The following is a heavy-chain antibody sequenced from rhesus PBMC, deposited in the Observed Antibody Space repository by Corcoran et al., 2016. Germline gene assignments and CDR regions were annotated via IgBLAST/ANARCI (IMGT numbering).Heavy chain of an antibody. V-gene: IGHV4-76*01. CDR2: IYSSSGNT. J-gene: IGHJ4*01. Sequence: QVQLQESGPGLLKPSETLSLTCAVSGCSISGGYGWGWIRPPPRKGLEWIGSIYSSSGNTYYHPTLKSRVTISTDTSKNQFSLKLSSVTAADTAVYYCARWGAVASVFDYWGQGVLVTVSS. D-gene: IGHD4-29*01. CDR3: ARWGAVASVFDY. CDR1: GCSISGGYG.